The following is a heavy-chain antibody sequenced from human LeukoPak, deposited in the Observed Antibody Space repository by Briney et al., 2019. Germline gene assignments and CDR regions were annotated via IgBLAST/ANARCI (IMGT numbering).Heavy chain of an antibody. Sequence: SETLSLTCTVSGDSMSTHYWNWIRRPPGKGLEWIGSIYYSGSTYYNPSLKSRVTVSVDTSKNQFSLILSSVTAADTAVYYCVRGSTLRHYQYWGQGTLVTVSS. J-gene: IGHJ4*02. D-gene: IGHD3-16*01. V-gene: IGHV4-39*01. CDR2: IYYSGST. CDR1: GDSMSTHY. CDR3: VRGSTLRHYQY.